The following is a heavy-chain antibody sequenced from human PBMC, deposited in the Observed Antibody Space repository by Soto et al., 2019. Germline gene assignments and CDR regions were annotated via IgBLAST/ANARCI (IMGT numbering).Heavy chain of an antibody. Sequence: EVQLVESGGGLVQPGGSLRLSCAASVFTFSGSAIHWVRQASGKGLEWLGLIRSKANNYAKAYGASVKGRFTISRADSKNNEYLKMNSLKTEDTAIYYCSRQMFSPDNHWGQGTLVTVSS. CDR3: SRQMFSPDNH. J-gene: IGHJ5*02. D-gene: IGHD3-10*02. CDR1: VFTFSGSA. V-gene: IGHV3-73*01. CDR2: IRSKANNYAK.